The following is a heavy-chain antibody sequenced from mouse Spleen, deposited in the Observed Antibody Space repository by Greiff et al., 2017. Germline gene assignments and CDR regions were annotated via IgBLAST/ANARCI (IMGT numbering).Heavy chain of an antibody. Sequence: VMLVESGPGLVAPSQSLSITCTVSGFSLTSYAISWVRQPPGKGLEWLGVIWTGGGTNYNSALKSRLSISKDNSKSQVFLKMNSLQTDDTARYYCARKSYGDYGNAMDYWGQGTSVTVSS. CDR1: GFSLTSYA. V-gene: IGHV2-9-1*01. D-gene: IGHD2-13*01. CDR2: IWTGGGT. CDR3: ARKSYGDYGNAMDY. J-gene: IGHJ4*01.